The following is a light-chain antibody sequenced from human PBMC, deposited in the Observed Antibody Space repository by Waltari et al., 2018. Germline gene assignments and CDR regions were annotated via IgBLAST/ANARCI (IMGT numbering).Light chain of an antibody. CDR3: QQGGSFPFT. CDR1: QDISSR. J-gene: IGKJ3*01. Sequence: DIQMTQSPSSVSASVVDRVTVTCRASQDISSRLAWYQQQPGKAPRLLIYDTSTLQSGVPSRFSGSGSGTDFTLTISSLQPEDSATYSCQQGGSFPFTFGPGTKVNI. CDR2: DTS. V-gene: IGKV1-12*01.